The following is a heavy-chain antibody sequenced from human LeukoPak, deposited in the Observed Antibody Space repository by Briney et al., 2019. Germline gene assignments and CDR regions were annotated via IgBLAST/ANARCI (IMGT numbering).Heavy chain of an antibody. Sequence: PGRSLRLSCAASGFTFSSYGMHWVRQAPGKGLEWVAVISYDGSNKYYADSVKGRFTISRDNSKNTLYLQMNSLRAEDTAVYYCAKEGTTYYDILTGYFDYWGQGTLVTVSS. D-gene: IGHD3-9*01. CDR1: GFTFSSYG. V-gene: IGHV3-30*18. J-gene: IGHJ4*02. CDR2: ISYDGSNK. CDR3: AKEGTTYYDILTGYFDY.